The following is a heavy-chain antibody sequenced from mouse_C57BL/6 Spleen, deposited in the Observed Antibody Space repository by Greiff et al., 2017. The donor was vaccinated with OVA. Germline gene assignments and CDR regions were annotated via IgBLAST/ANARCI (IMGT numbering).Heavy chain of an antibody. CDR1: GYTFTSYG. V-gene: IGHV1-81*01. J-gene: IGHJ2*01. CDR3: AREGGSSTTVVVPFDY. Sequence: QVQLQQSGAELARPGASVKLSCKASGYTFTSYGISWVKQRTGQGLEWIGEIYPRSGNTYYNEKFKGKATLTADKSSSTAYMELRSLTSEDSAVYFCAREGGSSTTVVVPFDYWGQGTTLTVSS. D-gene: IGHD1-1*01. CDR2: IYPRSGNT.